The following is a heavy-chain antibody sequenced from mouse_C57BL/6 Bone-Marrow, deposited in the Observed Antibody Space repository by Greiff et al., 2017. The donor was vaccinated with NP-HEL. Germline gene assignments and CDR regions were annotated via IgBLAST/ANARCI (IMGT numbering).Heavy chain of an antibody. CDR3: ARIAPEGYGSSYDYFDY. J-gene: IGHJ2*01. CDR1: GFSLSTFGMG. Sequence: QVTLKESGPGILQPSQTLSLTCSFSGFSLSTFGMGVGWIRQPSGKGLEWLAHIWWDDDKYYNPALKSRLTISKDTSKNQVFLKIANVDTADTATNYCARIAPEGYGSSYDYFDYWGQGTTLTVSS. D-gene: IGHD1-1*01. V-gene: IGHV8-8*01. CDR2: IWWDDDK.